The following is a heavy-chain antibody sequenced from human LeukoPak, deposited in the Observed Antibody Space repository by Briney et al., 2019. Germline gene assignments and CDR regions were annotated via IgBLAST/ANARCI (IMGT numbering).Heavy chain of an antibody. Sequence: ASVKVSCKASGYTFTSYGISWVRQAPGQGLEWMGWINPNSGGTNYAQKFQGRVTMTRDTSISTAYMELSRLRSDDTAVYYCARMSILGRRNWFDPWGQGTLVTVSS. D-gene: IGHD3-16*01. J-gene: IGHJ5*02. V-gene: IGHV1-2*02. CDR1: GYTFTSYG. CDR3: ARMSILGRRNWFDP. CDR2: INPNSGGT.